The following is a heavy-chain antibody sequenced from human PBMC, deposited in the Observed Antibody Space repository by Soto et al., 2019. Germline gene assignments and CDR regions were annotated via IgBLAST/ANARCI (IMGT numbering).Heavy chain of an antibody. CDR1: AGSITTSY. Sequence: SETLSLTCTVSAGSITTSYRSWIRQPLGKALEWIGCISYRGSTNYSPSLKSRLTISIDTSKSQIPLKLTSMTTADTAVYYCASSGIVGREVNTWFDPWGQGTLVTVSS. CDR2: ISYRGST. J-gene: IGHJ5*02. D-gene: IGHD3-22*01. CDR3: ASSGIVGREVNTWFDP. V-gene: IGHV4-59*01.